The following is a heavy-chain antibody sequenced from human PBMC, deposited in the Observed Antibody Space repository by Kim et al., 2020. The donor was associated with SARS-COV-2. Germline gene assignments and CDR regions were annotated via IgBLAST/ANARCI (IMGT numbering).Heavy chain of an antibody. V-gene: IGHV3-23*03. J-gene: IGHJ3*01. CDR3: AKSLSRLRYFDWLLSPF. D-gene: IGHD3-9*01. CDR1: GFTFSSYA. Sequence: GGSLRLSCAASGFTFSSYAMSWVRQAPGKGLEWVSVIYSGGSSTYYADSVKGRFTISRDNSKNTLYLQMNSLRAEDTAVYYCAKSLSRLRYFDWLLSPF. CDR2: IYSGGSST.